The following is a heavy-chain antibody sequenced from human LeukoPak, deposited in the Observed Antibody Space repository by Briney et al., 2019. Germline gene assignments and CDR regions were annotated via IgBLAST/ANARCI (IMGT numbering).Heavy chain of an antibody. CDR3: ASLDFWSGYYGGVDY. Sequence: GGSLRLSCAASGFTFSSYWMSWVRQAPGKGLEWVANIKQDGSEKYYVDSVKGRFTISRDNAKNSLYLQMNSLRAEDTAVYYCASLDFWSGYYGGVDYWGQGTLVTVSS. CDR2: IKQDGSEK. CDR1: GFTFSSYW. J-gene: IGHJ4*02. D-gene: IGHD3-3*01. V-gene: IGHV3-7*01.